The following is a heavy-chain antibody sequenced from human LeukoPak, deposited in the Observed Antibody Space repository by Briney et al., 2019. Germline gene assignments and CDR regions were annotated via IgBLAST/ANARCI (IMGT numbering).Heavy chain of an antibody. D-gene: IGHD1-26*01. V-gene: IGHV1-69*13. CDR3: ATQEWELLGILGY. J-gene: IGHJ4*02. CDR2: IIPIFGTA. Sequence: ASVKVSCKASGGTFSSYAISWVRQAPGQGLEWMGGIIPIFGTANYAQKFQGRVTITADESTSTAYMKLSSLRSEDTAVYYCATQEWELLGILGYWGQGTLVTVSS. CDR1: GGTFSSYA.